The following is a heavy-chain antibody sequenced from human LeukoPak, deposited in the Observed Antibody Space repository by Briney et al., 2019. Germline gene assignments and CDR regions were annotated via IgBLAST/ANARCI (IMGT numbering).Heavy chain of an antibody. CDR2: IYTRGST. CDR1: GASITSSY. J-gene: IGHJ6*03. V-gene: IGHV4-4*09. D-gene: IGHD3-16*01. CDR3: ARRFGARSTYTYNNMDV. Sequence: SETLSLTCNVSGASITSSYWAWIRQPPGKGLEWIGYIYTRGSTNYNPSLKSRGTISVDTSRNQSTLMLSSVTAANPALYYCARRFGARSTYTYNNMDVWGNGTTFTASS.